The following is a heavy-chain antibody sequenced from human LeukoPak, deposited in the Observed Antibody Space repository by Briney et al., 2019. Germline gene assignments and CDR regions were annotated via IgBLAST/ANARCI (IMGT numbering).Heavy chain of an antibody. J-gene: IGHJ4*02. Sequence: SGTLSLTCAVSGGSISSNNWWSWVRQPPGKGLEWIGEIYHSGSTNYNPSLKSRVTISVDKSKNQFSLRLSSVTAADTAVYYCATTLRYCDEGSCYRDYWGQGTLVTVSS. CDR2: IYHSGST. V-gene: IGHV4-4*02. CDR3: ATTLRYCDEGSCYRDY. D-gene: IGHD2-15*01. CDR1: GGSISSNNW.